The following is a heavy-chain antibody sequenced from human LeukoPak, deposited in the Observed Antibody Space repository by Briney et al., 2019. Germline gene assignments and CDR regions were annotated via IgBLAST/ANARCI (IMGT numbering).Heavy chain of an antibody. CDR1: GYTFTSYD. CDR2: IIPIFGTA. Sequence: SVKVSCKASGYTFTSYDINWVRQAPGQGLEWMGGIIPIFGTANYAQKFQGRVTITADESTSTAYMELSSLRSEDTAVYYCATELRHLDYWGQGTLVTVSS. V-gene: IGHV1-69*13. J-gene: IGHJ4*02. D-gene: IGHD4-17*01. CDR3: ATELRHLDY.